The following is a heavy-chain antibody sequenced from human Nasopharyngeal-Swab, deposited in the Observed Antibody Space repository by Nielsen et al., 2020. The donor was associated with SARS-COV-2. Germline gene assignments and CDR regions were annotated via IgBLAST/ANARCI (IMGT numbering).Heavy chain of an antibody. Sequence: GESLKISCAASGFTFSSYGMHWVRQAPGKGLEWGAVISYDGSNKYYADSVKGRFTISRDNSKNTLYLQMNSLRAEDTAVYYCAKVFDSAWATGAFDIWGQGTMVTVSS. J-gene: IGHJ3*02. CDR2: ISYDGSNK. CDR1: GFTFSSYG. CDR3: AKVFDSAWATGAFDI. V-gene: IGHV3-30*18. D-gene: IGHD1-26*01.